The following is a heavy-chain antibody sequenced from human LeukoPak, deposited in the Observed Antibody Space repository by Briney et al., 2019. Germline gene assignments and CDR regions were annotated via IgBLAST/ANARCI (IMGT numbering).Heavy chain of an antibody. CDR3: AKDRWGAVASFDY. Sequence: GGSLRLSCAASGLTFSSYSMNWVRQAPGKGLEWVSSISSSSSYIYYADSVKGRFTISRDNAKNSLYLQMNSLRAEDTAVYYCAKDRWGAVASFDYWGQGTLVTVSS. J-gene: IGHJ4*02. D-gene: IGHD6-19*01. V-gene: IGHV3-21*01. CDR1: GLTFSSYS. CDR2: ISSSSSYI.